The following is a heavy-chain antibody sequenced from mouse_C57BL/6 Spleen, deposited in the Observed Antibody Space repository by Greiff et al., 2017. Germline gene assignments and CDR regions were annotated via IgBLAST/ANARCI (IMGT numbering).Heavy chain of an antibody. Sequence: VQVVESGAELVKPGASVKLSCKASGYTFTEYTIHWVKQRSGQGLEWIGWFYPGSGSIKYNEKFKDKATLTADKSSSTVYMELSRLTSEDSAVYFCARHEELTYAMDYWGQGTSVTVSS. J-gene: IGHJ4*01. CDR1: GYTFTEYT. CDR3: ARHEELTYAMDY. V-gene: IGHV1-62-2*01. CDR2: FYPGSGSI.